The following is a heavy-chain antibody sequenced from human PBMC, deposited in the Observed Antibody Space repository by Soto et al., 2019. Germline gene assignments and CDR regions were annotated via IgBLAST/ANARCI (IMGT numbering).Heavy chain of an antibody. CDR2: IYYSGST. CDR1: GGSISSGDYY. V-gene: IGHV4-30-4*01. CDR3: ARVSYRVNWFDP. D-gene: IGHD3-16*02. Sequence: PSETLSLTCTVSGGSISSGDYYWSWIRQPPGKGLEWIGYIYYSGSTYYNPSLKSRVTISVDTSKNQFSLKLSSVTAADTAVYYCARVSYRVNWFDPWGQGTLVTVSS. J-gene: IGHJ5*02.